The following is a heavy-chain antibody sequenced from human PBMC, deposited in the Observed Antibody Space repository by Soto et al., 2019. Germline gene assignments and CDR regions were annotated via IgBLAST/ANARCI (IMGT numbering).Heavy chain of an antibody. CDR1: GFSLSTSGVG. V-gene: IGHV2-5*02. CDR2: IYWDDDK. Sequence: SGPTLVKPTQTLTLTCTFSGFSLSTSGVGVGWIRQPPGKALEWLALIYWDDDKRYSPSMKSRLNITKETSKNQVVLRMTNMDPVDTATYYCAHRLQWLPTGVWFDPWGQGTLVTVSS. CDR3: AHRLQWLPTGVWFDP. J-gene: IGHJ5*02. D-gene: IGHD6-19*01.